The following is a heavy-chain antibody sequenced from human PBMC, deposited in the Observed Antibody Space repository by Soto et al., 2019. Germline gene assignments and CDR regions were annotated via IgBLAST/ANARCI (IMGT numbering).Heavy chain of an antibody. V-gene: IGHV3-23*01. CDR3: AKGESTMVRGVTGAFDI. Sequence: GALRLSCAASGFTFSSYAMSWVRQAPGKGLEWVSAISGSGGSTYYADSVKGRFTISRDNSKNTLYLQMNSLRAEDTAVYYCAKGESTMVRGVTGAFDIWGQGTMVTVSS. J-gene: IGHJ3*02. CDR2: ISGSGGST. CDR1: GFTFSSYA. D-gene: IGHD3-10*01.